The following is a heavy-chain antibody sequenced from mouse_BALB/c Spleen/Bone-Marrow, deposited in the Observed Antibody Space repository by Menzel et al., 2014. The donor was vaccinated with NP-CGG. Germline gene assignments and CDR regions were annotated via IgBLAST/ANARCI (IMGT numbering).Heavy chain of an antibody. V-gene: IGHV1S34*01. CDR1: GYSFTGYY. D-gene: IGHD2-2*01. J-gene: IGHJ4*01. Sequence: LVKTGASVKISCKASGYSFTGYYMHWVKQSHGKSLEWIGYISCFNGATSYNQNFKDKATFTVDTSSSTAYMQFNSLTSEDSAVYHCAREWLKGLYVLGYWGQGTSVTVSS. CDR3: AREWLKGLYVLGY. CDR2: ISCFNGAT.